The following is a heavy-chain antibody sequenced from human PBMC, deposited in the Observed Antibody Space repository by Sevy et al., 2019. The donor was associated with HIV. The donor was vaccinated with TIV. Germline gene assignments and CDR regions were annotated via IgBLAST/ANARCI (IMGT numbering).Heavy chain of an antibody. V-gene: IGHV1-8*03. CDR3: ARWGGGCSSTSGYDYYYYMDV. Sequence: ATVKVSCKASGYTFTSYDINWVRQATGQGLEWMGWMNPNSGNTGYAQKFQGRVTITRNTSISTAYMELSSLRSEDTAVYYCARWGGGCSSTSGYDYYYYMDVWGKGTTVTVSS. CDR2: MNPNSGNT. D-gene: IGHD2-2*01. J-gene: IGHJ6*03. CDR1: GYTFTSYD.